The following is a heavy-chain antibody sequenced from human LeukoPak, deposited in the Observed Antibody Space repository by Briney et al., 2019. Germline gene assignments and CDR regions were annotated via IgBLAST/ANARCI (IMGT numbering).Heavy chain of an antibody. V-gene: IGHV3-53*01. J-gene: IGHJ4*02. Sequence: PGGSLRLSCAASGFTVSNNYMTWVRQAQGKGLEWVSVIYSGGSTYYADSVKGRFTISRANSKNTLYLQMNSLRAEDTAVYYCARDPRAMVRGLNGFDYWGQGTLVTVSS. CDR2: IYSGGST. CDR3: ARDPRAMVRGLNGFDY. D-gene: IGHD3-10*01. CDR1: GFTVSNNY.